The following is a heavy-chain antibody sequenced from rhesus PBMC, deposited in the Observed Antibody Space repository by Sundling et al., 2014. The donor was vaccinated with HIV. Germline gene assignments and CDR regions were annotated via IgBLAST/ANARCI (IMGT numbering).Heavy chain of an antibody. Sequence: QVQLKESGPGLVKPSETLSLTCAVSGDSFIGYYWAWIRQSPGKGLEWIGRIYGSTGSTSYNPSLTSRVTISTDTSKNQFSLKLSSVTAADTAVYFCARTGGGRSPLDYYGLDSWGQGVVVTVSS. J-gene: IGHJ6*01. V-gene: IGHV4-147*01. CDR2: IYGSTGST. CDR3: ARTGGGRSPLDYYGLDS. CDR1: GDSFIGYY. D-gene: IGHD6-25*01.